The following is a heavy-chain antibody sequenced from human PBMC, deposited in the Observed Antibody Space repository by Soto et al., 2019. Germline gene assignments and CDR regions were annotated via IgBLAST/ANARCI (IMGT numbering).Heavy chain of an antibody. V-gene: IGHV1-18*04. CDR3: ARRSGEGDFWSGYYYYYYGMDV. CDR2: ISAYNGNT. J-gene: IGHJ6*02. CDR1: GYTFTSYG. D-gene: IGHD3-3*01. Sequence: ASVKVSCKASGYTFTSYGISWVRQAPGQGLEWMGWISAYNGNTNYARKLQGRVTMTTDTSTSTAYMELRSLRSDGTAVYYCARRSGEGDFWSGYYYYYYGMDVWGQGTTVTVSS.